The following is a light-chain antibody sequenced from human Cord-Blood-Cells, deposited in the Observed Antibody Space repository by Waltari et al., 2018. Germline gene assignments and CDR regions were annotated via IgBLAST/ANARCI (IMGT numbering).Light chain of an antibody. V-gene: IGKV3-15*01. J-gene: IGKJ1*01. CDR2: GAS. Sequence: EIVMTQSPATLPVSPAARATLPCRARQSVSSNLAWYQQTPGQAPRLLISGASTRATGIPARFSGSGSGTEFTLTISSLQSEDFAVYYCQQYNNWPPWTFGQGTKVEIK. CDR3: QQYNNWPPWT. CDR1: QSVSSN.